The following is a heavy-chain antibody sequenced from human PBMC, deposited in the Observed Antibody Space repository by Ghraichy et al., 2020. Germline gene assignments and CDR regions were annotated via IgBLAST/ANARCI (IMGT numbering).Heavy chain of an antibody. CDR2: ISSSSSYI. J-gene: IGHJ6*02. D-gene: IGHD6-13*01. CDR3: ASRAGSSWYLYFYYYGMDV. CDR1: GFTFSSYN. Sequence: GGSLRLSCAASGFTFSSYNMNWVRQAPGKGLEWVSSISSSSSYIYYADSVKGRFTISRDNSKNTLYLQMNSLRAEDTAVYYCASRAGSSWYLYFYYYGMDVWGQGTTVTVSS. V-gene: IGHV3-21*04.